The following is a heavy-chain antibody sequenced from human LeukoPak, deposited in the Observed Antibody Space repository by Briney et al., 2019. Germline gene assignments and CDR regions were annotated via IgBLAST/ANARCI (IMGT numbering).Heavy chain of an antibody. D-gene: IGHD4-23*01. CDR3: ARTYGGNSANWYFDL. J-gene: IGHJ2*01. CDR2: ISYDGSSK. V-gene: IGHV3-30-3*01. CDR1: AFTFSSSA. Sequence: GGSRRLSFAASAFTFSSSAMHWVRKAPGKGLEGVAVISYDGSSKYYADSVKGRFTISRDNSNNALSLQMNSLTAEDTAVYYCARTYGGNSANWYFDLWGRGTLVTVSS.